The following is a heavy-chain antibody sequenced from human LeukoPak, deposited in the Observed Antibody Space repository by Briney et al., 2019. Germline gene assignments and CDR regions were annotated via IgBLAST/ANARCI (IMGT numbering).Heavy chain of an antibody. CDR2: IYYSGST. V-gene: IGHV4-39*02. D-gene: IGHD7-27*01. CDR1: GGSISSSSYY. J-gene: IGHJ3*02. Sequence: SETLSLTCTVSGGSISSSSYYWGWIRQPPGKGLEWIGSIYYSGSTYYNPSLKSRVTISVDTSKNQFSLKLSSVTAADTAVYYCARDATGEPVGAFDIWGQGTMVTVSS. CDR3: ARDATGEPVGAFDI.